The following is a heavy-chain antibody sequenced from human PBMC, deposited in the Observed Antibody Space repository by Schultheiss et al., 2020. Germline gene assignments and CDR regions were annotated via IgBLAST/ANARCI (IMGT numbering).Heavy chain of an antibody. Sequence: SETLSLTCTVSGGSISSHYWSWIRQPPGKGLEWIGYISYSGSTNYNPSLKSTYNPSLKSRVTISVDTSKNQFSLKLSSVTAADTALYYCARHWGSIWVYGMDVWGQGTTVTVAS. D-gene: IGHD6-13*01. V-gene: IGHV4-59*08. J-gene: IGHJ6*02. CDR3: ARHWGSIWVYGMDV. CDR2: ISYSGST. CDR1: GGSISSHY.